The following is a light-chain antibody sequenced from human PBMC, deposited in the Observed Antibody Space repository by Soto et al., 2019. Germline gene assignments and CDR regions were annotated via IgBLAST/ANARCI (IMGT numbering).Light chain of an antibody. CDR1: DIGRKS. Sequence: SYELTQPPSESLAPGQTARITCGGDDIGRKSVHWYQQKPGQAPVMVISHDSDRPSGIPERFSGSNSGNTASLIISRVEARDEADYYCQVWDSGSDHPAVFGGGTQLTVL. CDR3: QVWDSGSDHPAV. V-gene: IGLV3-21*04. J-gene: IGLJ7*01. CDR2: HDS.